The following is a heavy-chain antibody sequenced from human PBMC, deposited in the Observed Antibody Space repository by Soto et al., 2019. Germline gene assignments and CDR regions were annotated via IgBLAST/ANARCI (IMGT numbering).Heavy chain of an antibody. D-gene: IGHD3-9*01. CDR3: ARARYFDWLRRAKTLDY. V-gene: IGHV4-34*01. Sequence: PSETLSLTCAVYGGSFSGYYWSWIRQPPGKGLEWIGEINHSGSTNYNPSLKSRVTISVDTSKNQFSLKLSSVTAADTAVYYCARARYFDWLRRAKTLDYWGQGTLVTVS. CDR1: GGSFSGYY. CDR2: INHSGST. J-gene: IGHJ4*02.